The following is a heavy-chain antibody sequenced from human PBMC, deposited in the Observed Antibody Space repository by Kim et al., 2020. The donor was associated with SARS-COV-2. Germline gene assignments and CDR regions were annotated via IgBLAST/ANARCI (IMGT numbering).Heavy chain of an antibody. Sequence: DSETRYSPSIQGHVTISADKSINTAYLQWTSLKASDTAIYYCARHPTSFDYWGQGTLVTVSS. CDR3: ARHPTSFDY. J-gene: IGHJ4*02. CDR2: DSET. V-gene: IGHV5-51*01.